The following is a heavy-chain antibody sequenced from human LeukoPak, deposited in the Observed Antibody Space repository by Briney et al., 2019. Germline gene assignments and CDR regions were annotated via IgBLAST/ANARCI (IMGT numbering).Heavy chain of an antibody. Sequence: ASVKVSCKASPDTFTRYGITWVRQAPGQGLEWMGWIRAYNGDTNYAQKFQGRVTMTTDTYTSTAYMELRSLRSDDTAVYYCARDPLELWLWGQGTLVTVSS. CDR3: ARDPLELWL. CDR2: IRAYNGDT. J-gene: IGHJ4*02. V-gene: IGHV1-18*01. D-gene: IGHD3-10*01. CDR1: PDTFTRYG.